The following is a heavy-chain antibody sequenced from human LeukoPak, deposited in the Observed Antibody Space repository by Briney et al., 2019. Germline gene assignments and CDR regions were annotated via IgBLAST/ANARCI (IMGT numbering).Heavy chain of an antibody. D-gene: IGHD6-6*01. CDR2: IYYSGST. CDR3: ARLSSSSKFWVGYSYYGMDV. CDR1: GGSISSSSYY. V-gene: IGHV4-39*07. Sequence: PSETLSLTCTVTGGSISSSSYYWGWIRQPPGKGLEWIGSIYYSGSTYYNPSLKSRVTISVDTSKNQFSLKLSSVTAADTAVYYCARLSSSSKFWVGYSYYGMDVWGQGTTVTVSS. J-gene: IGHJ6*02.